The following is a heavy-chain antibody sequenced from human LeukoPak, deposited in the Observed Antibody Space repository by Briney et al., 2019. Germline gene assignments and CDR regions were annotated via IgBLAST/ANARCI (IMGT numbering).Heavy chain of an antibody. CDR1: GFNFNSYA. J-gene: IGHJ3*01. CDR3: TRARYLDWSDRGVFDV. CDR2: ISSDGITT. V-gene: IGHV3-64*01. D-gene: IGHD3-9*01. Sequence: GGSLRLSCAASGFNFNSYALHWVRQAPGKGLEYVSGISSDGITTYYARSVKGSFTITRDNSKNTLHLQMDSLRPEDMAVYFCTRARYLDWSDRGVFDVWGQGTMVTVSP.